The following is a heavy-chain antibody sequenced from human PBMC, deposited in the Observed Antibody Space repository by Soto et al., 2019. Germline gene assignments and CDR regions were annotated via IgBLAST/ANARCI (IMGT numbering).Heavy chain of an antibody. V-gene: IGHV4-39*01. J-gene: IGHJ5*02. Sequence: PSETLSLTCTVSGGSIRSTTYYWVWIRQSPGKGLEWIGSIYYSGTTYYHPSLKSRVTMSVDTPKNQVSLKLSSMTAADTAVYYCVRHWSSSGHNRFAPWGQGTQVPGSS. CDR3: VRHWSSSGHNRFAP. CDR1: GGSIRSTTYY. CDR2: IYYSGTT. D-gene: IGHD6-25*01.